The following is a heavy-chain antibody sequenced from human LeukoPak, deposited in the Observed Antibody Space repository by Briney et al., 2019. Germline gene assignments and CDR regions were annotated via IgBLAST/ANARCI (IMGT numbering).Heavy chain of an antibody. CDR1: GFTFDDYA. D-gene: IGHD6-13*01. V-gene: IGHV3-43D*04. Sequence: PGGSLRLSCAASGFTFDDYAMHWVRQAPGKGLEWVSLISWDGGGTYYADSVKGRFTISRDNSKNSLYLQMNSLRAEDTALYYCAKDMPSAAAGTDYYGMDVWGKGTTVTVSS. J-gene: IGHJ6*04. CDR2: ISWDGGGT. CDR3: AKDMPSAAAGTDYYGMDV.